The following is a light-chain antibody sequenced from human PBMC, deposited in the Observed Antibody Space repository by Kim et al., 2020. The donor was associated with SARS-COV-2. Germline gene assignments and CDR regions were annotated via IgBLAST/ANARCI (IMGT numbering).Light chain of an antibody. Sequence: PGNAARITCGGNNIGSKSVMWYQQKPGQAPVLGIYYDSDRPSGIPERFSGSNSGNTATLTISRVEAGDEADYYCQVWDSSSDHPVFGGGTQLTVL. J-gene: IGLJ3*02. CDR3: QVWDSSSDHPV. CDR1: NIGSKS. CDR2: YDS. V-gene: IGLV3-21*04.